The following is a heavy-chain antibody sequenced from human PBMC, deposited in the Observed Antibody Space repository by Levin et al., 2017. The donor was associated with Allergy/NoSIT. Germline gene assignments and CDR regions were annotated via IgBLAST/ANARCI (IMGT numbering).Heavy chain of an antibody. CDR3: AREGTTVTLDAFDM. J-gene: IGHJ3*02. CDR2: IWNDASQT. D-gene: IGHD4-17*01. Sequence: GGSLRLSCAASGFTFSSHLMHWVRQAPGKGLEWVAVIWNDASQTSYPDSVKGRFTISRDNSKNTLYLQMDSLRPENTAVYYCAREGTTVTLDAFDMWGQGTMVTVSS. V-gene: IGHV3-30*04. CDR1: GFTFSSHL.